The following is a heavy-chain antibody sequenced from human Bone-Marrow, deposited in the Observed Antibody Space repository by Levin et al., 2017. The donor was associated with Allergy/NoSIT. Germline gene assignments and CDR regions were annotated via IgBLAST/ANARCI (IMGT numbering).Heavy chain of an antibody. CDR2: IGGDLTTI. V-gene: IGHV3-11*01. J-gene: IGHJ4*02. Sequence: GGSLRLSCAASGFTFRNYYMTWMRQAPGKGLEWLSYIGGDLTTIYYADSVKGRFTISRDNAKNSVSLQMNSLRVDDTAVYYCARGGFNGAFDYWGQGTLVIASS. CDR1: GFTFRNYY. D-gene: IGHD3-16*01. CDR3: ARGGFNGAFDY.